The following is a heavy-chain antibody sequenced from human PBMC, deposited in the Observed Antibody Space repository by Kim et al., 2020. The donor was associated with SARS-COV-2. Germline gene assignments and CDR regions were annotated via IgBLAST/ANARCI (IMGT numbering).Heavy chain of an antibody. D-gene: IGHD5-18*01. CDR1: GYTFTSYA. CDR2: INAGNGNT. Sequence: ASVKVSCKASGYTFTSYAMHWVRQAPGQRLEWMGWINAGNGNTKYSQKFQGRVTITRDTSASTAYMELSSLRSEDTAVYYCARVGYSYGPRDYYYYYGMDVWGQGTTVTVSS. J-gene: IGHJ6*02. V-gene: IGHV1-3*01. CDR3: ARVGYSYGPRDYYYYYGMDV.